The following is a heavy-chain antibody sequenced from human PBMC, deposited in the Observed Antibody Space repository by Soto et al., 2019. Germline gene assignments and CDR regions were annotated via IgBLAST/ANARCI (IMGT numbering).Heavy chain of an antibody. CDR2: IYYSGST. Sequence: PSETLSLTCTVSGGSISSYYWSWIRQPPGKGLEWIGYIYYSGSTNYNPSLKSRVTISVDTSKNQFSLKLSSVTAADTAVYYCARDRTGPYYYYGMDVRGQGTTVTVSS. CDR1: GGSISSYY. CDR3: ARDRTGPYYYYGMDV. J-gene: IGHJ6*02. V-gene: IGHV4-59*01.